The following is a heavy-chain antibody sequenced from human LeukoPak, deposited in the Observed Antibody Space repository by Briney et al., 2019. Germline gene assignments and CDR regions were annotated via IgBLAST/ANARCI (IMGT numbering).Heavy chain of an antibody. Sequence: GESLRISCKGSGYSFTSYWVTWVRQMPGKGLEWMGRIDPSDSYTNYSPSFQGHVTISVDKSISTAYLQWSSLKASDTAMYYCARRDRYSWYSFDYWGQGTLVTVSS. J-gene: IGHJ4*02. D-gene: IGHD6-13*01. CDR2: IDPSDSYT. CDR1: GYSFTSYW. CDR3: ARRDRYSWYSFDY. V-gene: IGHV5-10-1*01.